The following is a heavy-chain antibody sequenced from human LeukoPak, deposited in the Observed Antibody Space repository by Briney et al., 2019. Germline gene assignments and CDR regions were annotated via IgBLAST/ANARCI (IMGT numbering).Heavy chain of an antibody. CDR1: GFTFSNYS. CDR2: ISSSTRTI. CDR3: AKDRGDYLDY. D-gene: IGHD3-10*01. J-gene: IGHJ4*02. Sequence: AGGSLRLSCAASGFTFSNYSMNWVRQAPGKGLEWVSHISSSTRTIYYADSVKGRFTISRDNSKNTLYLQMNSLRAEDTAVYYCAKDRGDYLDYWGQGTLVTVSS. V-gene: IGHV3-48*01.